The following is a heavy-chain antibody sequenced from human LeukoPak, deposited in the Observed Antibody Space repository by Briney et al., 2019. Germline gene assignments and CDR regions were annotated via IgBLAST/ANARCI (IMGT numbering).Heavy chain of an antibody. Sequence: ASVKVSCKASGYTFTSNYINWVRQATGQGLEWMGWMNPNSGNTGYAQKFQGRDTLTRNTSISTAYMELSSLRSEDTAVSYCARGVMISGTYYYYSYVMDVWGQGTTVTVSS. CDR3: ARGVMISGTYYYYSYVMDV. CDR1: GYTFTSNY. D-gene: IGHD1-26*01. CDR2: MNPNSGNT. J-gene: IGHJ6*02. V-gene: IGHV1-8*01.